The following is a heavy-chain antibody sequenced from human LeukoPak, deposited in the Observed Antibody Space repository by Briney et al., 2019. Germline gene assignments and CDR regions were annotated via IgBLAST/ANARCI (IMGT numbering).Heavy chain of an antibody. CDR2: IYSGGST. CDR3: ARNGASITMIVVEEIDY. J-gene: IGHJ4*02. CDR1: GFTVSSNY. Sequence: GGSLRLSCAASGFTVSSNYMSWVRQAPGKGLEWVSVIYSGGSTYYADSVKGRFTISRDNSKNTLYLQMNSLRAEDTAVYYCARNGASITMIVVEEIDYWGQGTLVTVSS. V-gene: IGHV3-66*01. D-gene: IGHD3-22*01.